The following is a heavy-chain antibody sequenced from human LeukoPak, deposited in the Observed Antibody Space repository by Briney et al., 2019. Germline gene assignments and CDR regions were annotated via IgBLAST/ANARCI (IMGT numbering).Heavy chain of an antibody. CDR2: IKQNGSET. CDR1: GFTFSSYW. D-gene: IGHD3-3*01. J-gene: IGHJ5*02. V-gene: IGHV3-7*03. CDR3: ARDLRYYDFWSGYWNYGWFDP. Sequence: PGGSLRLSCAASGFTFSSYWMSWVRQAPGKGLEWVANIKQNGSETYYVDSVKGRFTISRDNAKNSLYLQMNSLRAEDTAVYYCARDLRYYDFWSGYWNYGWFDPWGQGTLVTVSS.